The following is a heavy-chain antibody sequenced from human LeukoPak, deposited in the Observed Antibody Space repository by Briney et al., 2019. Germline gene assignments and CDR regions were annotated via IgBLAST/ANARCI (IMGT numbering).Heavy chain of an antibody. CDR3: ARSRYDSSGYYGIIGD. V-gene: IGHV3-21*01. Sequence: GGSLRLSCAASGFTFSSYTMNWVRQAPGKGLEWVSSITSSSIYTYYADSVKGRFTISRDNAKNSLYLEMNSLRAEDTAVYYCARSRYDSSGYYGIIGDWGQGTLVTVSS. CDR2: ITSSSIYT. CDR1: GFTFSSYT. D-gene: IGHD3-22*01. J-gene: IGHJ4*02.